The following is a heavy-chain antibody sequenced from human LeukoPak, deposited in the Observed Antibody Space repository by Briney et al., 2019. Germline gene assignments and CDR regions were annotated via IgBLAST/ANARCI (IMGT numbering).Heavy chain of an antibody. CDR2: IYYSGST. Sequence: SETLSLTCTVSGGSISSYYWSWIRQPPGKGLEWIGYIYYSGSTNYNPSLKSRVTISVDTSKNQFSLKLSSVTAADTSVYYCARDPWSYYYMVVWGKGTTVTVSS. D-gene: IGHD2-8*01. CDR3: ARDPWSYYYMVV. J-gene: IGHJ6*03. V-gene: IGHV4-59*01. CDR1: GGSISSYY.